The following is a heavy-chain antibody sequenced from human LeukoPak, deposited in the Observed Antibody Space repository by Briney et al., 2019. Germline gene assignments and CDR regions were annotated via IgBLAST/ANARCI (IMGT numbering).Heavy chain of an antibody. CDR2: ISGSGGST. J-gene: IGHJ4*02. V-gene: IGHV3-23*01. CDR1: GFTFSSYA. D-gene: IGHD3-10*01. Sequence: GGSLRLSCAASGFTFSSYAMTWVRQAPGKGPEWVSTISGSGGSTYYADSVKGRFTISRDNSKNTLYLQMSSLRAEDTAVYYCAKVMTRTMVRGVPPSDYWGQGTLVTVSS. CDR3: AKVMTRTMVRGVPPSDY.